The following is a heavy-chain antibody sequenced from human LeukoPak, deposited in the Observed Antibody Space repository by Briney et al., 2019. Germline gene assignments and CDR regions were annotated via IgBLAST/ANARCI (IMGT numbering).Heavy chain of an antibody. CDR2: IIPIFGTA. CDR1: GGTFSSYA. J-gene: IGHJ4*02. Sequence: SVKVSCKASGGTFSSYAISWVRQAPGQGLEWMGGIIPIFGTANYAQKFQGRVTSTTDESTSTAYMELSSLRSEDTAVYYCARGTDGRVHPSYFDYWGQGTLVTVSS. D-gene: IGHD3/OR15-3a*01. CDR3: ARGTDGRVHPSYFDY. V-gene: IGHV1-69*05.